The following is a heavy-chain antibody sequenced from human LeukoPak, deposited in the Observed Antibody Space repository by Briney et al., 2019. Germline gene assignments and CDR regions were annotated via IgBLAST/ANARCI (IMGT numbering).Heavy chain of an antibody. D-gene: IGHD3-10*01. CDR2: ISSSSSTV. CDR1: GFTFSSYS. J-gene: IGHJ4*02. Sequence: GGSLRLSCAASGFTFSSYSMNWVRQAPGKGLEWVSYISSSSSTVYYADSVKGRFTISRDNAKNPLYLQMNSLGAEDTAVYYCASIGGSFGYWGQGTLVTVSS. V-gene: IGHV3-48*04. CDR3: ASIGGSFGY.